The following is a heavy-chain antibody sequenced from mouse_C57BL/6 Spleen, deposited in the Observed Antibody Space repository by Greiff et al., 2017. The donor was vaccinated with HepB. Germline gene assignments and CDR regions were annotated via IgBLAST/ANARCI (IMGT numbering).Heavy chain of an antibody. D-gene: IGHD2-1*01. CDR2: IYPGDGDT. CDR1: GYAFSSSW. CDR3: ARDFYYGNGY. Sequence: QVQLQQSGPELVKPGASVKISCKASGYAFSSSWMNWVKQRPGKGLEWIGRIYPGDGDTNYNGKFKGKATLTADKSSSTAYMQLSSLTSEDSAVYFCARDFYYGNGYWGQGTTLTVSS. J-gene: IGHJ2*01. V-gene: IGHV1-82*01.